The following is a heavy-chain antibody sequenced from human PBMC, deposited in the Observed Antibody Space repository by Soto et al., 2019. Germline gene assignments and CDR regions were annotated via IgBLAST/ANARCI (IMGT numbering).Heavy chain of an antibody. V-gene: IGHV3-66*01. CDR1: GFTVSSYY. CDR3: WRTGKLYYYYYYMAA. Sequence: GGSLRLSCAASGFTVSSYYMSWVRQAPGKGLEWVSVIYSGGSTYYADSVKGRFTISRDNSKNTLYLQMNSLRAEDTAVYYCWRTGKLYYYYYYMAAGGKGTTVTVSS. D-gene: IGHD1-1*01. J-gene: IGHJ6*03. CDR2: IYSGGST.